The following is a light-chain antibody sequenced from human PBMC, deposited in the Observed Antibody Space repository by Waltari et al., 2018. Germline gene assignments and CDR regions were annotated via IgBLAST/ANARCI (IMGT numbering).Light chain of an antibody. J-gene: IGKJ1*01. CDR3: QQYNSYSPWT. CDR1: QSTNSR. Sequence: DIQMTQSPSTLSASVGDRVSITCRASQSTNSRLAWYQQKPGKVPRLLIYKVSNLEREVPSRFSGSGSGTEFTLTISSLQPDDLATYYCQQYNSYSPWTFGQGTKVEIK. V-gene: IGKV1-5*03. CDR2: KVS.